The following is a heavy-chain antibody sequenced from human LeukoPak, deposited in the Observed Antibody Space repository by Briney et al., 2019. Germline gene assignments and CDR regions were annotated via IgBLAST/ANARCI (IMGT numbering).Heavy chain of an antibody. Sequence: ASVKVSCKASGYTFTSYGISWVRQAPGQGLEWMGWISAYNGNTNYAQKFQGRVTITADESTSTAYMELSSLRSEDTAVYYCARARGYYYDSSGYYYGDYWGQGTLVTVSS. CDR3: ARARGYYYDSSGYYYGDY. J-gene: IGHJ4*02. CDR2: ISAYNGNT. V-gene: IGHV1-18*01. CDR1: GYTFTSYG. D-gene: IGHD3-22*01.